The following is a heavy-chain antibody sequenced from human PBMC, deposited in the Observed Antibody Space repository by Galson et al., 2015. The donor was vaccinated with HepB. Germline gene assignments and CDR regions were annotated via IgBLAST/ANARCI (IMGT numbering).Heavy chain of an antibody. CDR3: ARVADTIYYYGMDV. D-gene: IGHD2-15*01. Sequence: SVKVSCKASGCTFTSYNMHWVRQAPGQRLEWMGWINTGIGQTKYSEKFQGRVTITRDTSRNHFSLQLNTVTPEDTAVYYCARVADTIYYYGMDVWGQGTTVTVSS. V-gene: IGHV1-3*04. CDR1: GCTFTSYN. J-gene: IGHJ6*02. CDR2: INTGIGQT.